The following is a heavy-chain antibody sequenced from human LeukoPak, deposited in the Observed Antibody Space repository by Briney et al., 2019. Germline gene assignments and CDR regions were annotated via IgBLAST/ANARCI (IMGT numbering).Heavy chain of an antibody. V-gene: IGHV4-59*08. J-gene: IGHJ6*02. CDR1: GGSISTYY. Sequence: SETLSLTCTVSGGSISTYYWSWFRQPPGKGLEWIGYIYYSGSTNYNPSLKGRVSISVDTSKNQFSLKLNSVTAADTALYYCAGRTGKYYYGMDVWGQGTTVTVSS. CDR3: AGRTGKYYYGMDV. D-gene: IGHD4-23*01. CDR2: IYYSGST.